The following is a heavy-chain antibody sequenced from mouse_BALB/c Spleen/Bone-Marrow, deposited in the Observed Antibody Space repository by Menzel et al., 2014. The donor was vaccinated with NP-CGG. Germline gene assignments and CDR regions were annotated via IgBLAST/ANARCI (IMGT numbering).Heavy chain of an antibody. CDR3: ARKRDYEYAMDY. CDR2: ISCYNGAT. J-gene: IGHJ4*01. D-gene: IGHD2-4*01. CDR1: GYSFTGYY. V-gene: IGHV1S34*01. Sequence: LVKTGASVRISCKASGYSFTGYYMHWVKQSHGKSLEWIGYISCYNGATSYNQKLKGTATFTVDTSSSTAYMQFNSLTSEDSAVYYCARKRDYEYAMDYWGQGTSVTVSS.